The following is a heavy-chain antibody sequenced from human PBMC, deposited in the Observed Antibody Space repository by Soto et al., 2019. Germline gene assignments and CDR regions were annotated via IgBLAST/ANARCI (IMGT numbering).Heavy chain of an antibody. J-gene: IGHJ3*02. D-gene: IGHD6-19*01. CDR1: GGSISSYY. CDR2: IYTSGST. Sequence: QVQLQESGPGLVKPSETLSLTCTVSGGSISSYYWSWIRQPAGKGLEWIGRIYTSGSTNYNPSLKSRVTMSVDTSKNQCSLKLSSVTAADTAVYYCGGQQWPRGAFDIWGQGTMVTVSS. CDR3: GGQQWPRGAFDI. V-gene: IGHV4-4*07.